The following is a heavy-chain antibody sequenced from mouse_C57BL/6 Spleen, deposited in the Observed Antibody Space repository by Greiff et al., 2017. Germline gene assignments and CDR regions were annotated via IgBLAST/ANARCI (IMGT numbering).Heavy chain of an antibody. CDR1: GYSFTDYN. CDR3: ARSYYGSSLLYVDY. D-gene: IGHD1-1*01. Sequence: EVQLQQPGPELVKPGASVKISCKASGYSFTDYNMNWVKQSNGKSLEWIGVINPNYGTTSYNQKFKGKATLTVDQSSSTAYMQLNSLTSEDSAVYYCARSYYGSSLLYVDYWGQGTTLTVSS. V-gene: IGHV1-39*01. CDR2: INPNYGTT. J-gene: IGHJ2*01.